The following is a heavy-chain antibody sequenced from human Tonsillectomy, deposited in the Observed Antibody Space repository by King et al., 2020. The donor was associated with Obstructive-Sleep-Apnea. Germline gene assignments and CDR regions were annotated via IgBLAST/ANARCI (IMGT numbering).Heavy chain of an antibody. CDR3: AKVGDLGGDEGGRHFDN. Sequence: QVQLVESGGGVVQPGGSLRLSCGASGFTFSTYGMHWVRQAPGKGLEWVAFMRYDGSNKFYADSVKGRFTVSRDNSKNTLNLQMNSLRAEDTAVYYCAKVGDLGGDEGGRHFDNWGQGTLVTVSS. D-gene: IGHD2-21*01. CDR1: GFTFSTYG. V-gene: IGHV3-30*02. CDR2: MRYDGSNK. J-gene: IGHJ4*02.